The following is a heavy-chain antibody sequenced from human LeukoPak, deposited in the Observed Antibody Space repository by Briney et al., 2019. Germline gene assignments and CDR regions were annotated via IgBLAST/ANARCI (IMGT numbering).Heavy chain of an antibody. J-gene: IGHJ6*02. D-gene: IGHD3-22*01. CDR3: ARGYDSSGYYWSYYYYGMDV. V-gene: IGHV1-2*02. CDR2: INPNSGGT. CDR1: GYTSTGYY. Sequence: ASVKVSCKASGYTSTGYYMHWVRQAPGQGLEWMGWINPNSGGTNYAQKFQGRVTMTRDTSISTAYMELSRLRSDDTAVYYCARGYDSSGYYWSYYYYGMDVWGQGTTVTVSS.